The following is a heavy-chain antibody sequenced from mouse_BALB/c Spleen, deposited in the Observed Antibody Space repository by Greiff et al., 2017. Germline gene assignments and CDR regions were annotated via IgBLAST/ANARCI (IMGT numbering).Heavy chain of an antibody. Sequence: VKLMESGPGLVAPSQSLSITCTVSGFSLTSYGVHWVRQPPGKGLEWLGVIWAGGSTNYNSALMSRLSISKDNSKSQVFLKMNSLQTDDTAMYYCAREYYALYYAMDYWGQGTSVTVSS. J-gene: IGHJ4*01. CDR1: GFSLTSYG. CDR3: AREYYALYYAMDY. V-gene: IGHV2-9*02. D-gene: IGHD1-1*01. CDR2: IWAGGST.